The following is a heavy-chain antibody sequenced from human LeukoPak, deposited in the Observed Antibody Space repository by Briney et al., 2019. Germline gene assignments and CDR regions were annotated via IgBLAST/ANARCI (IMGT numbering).Heavy chain of an antibody. Sequence: GGSLRLSCAASGFTFSDYYMSWIRQAPGKGLECVSSISSSSIYIYYADPVKGRFTISRDNAKKSLYLQMNSLRAEDTAVYYCARVAAADTAMMNFDHWGQGTLVTVSS. J-gene: IGHJ4*02. CDR3: ARVAAADTAMMNFDH. CDR2: ISSSSIYI. CDR1: GFTFSDYY. D-gene: IGHD5-18*01. V-gene: IGHV3-11*05.